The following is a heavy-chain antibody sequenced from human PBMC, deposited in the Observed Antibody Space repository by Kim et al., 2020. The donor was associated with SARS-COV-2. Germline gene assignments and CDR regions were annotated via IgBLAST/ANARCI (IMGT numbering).Heavy chain of an antibody. Sequence: SETLSLTCTVSGGSISSGGYYWSWIRQHPGKGLEWIGYIYYSGSTYYNPSLKSRVTISVDTSKNQFSLKLSSVTAADTAVYYCARVELYCSSTSCYALYFQHWGQGTLVTVSS. J-gene: IGHJ1*01. CDR3: ARVELYCSSTSCYALYFQH. CDR1: GGSISSGGYY. CDR2: IYYSGST. D-gene: IGHD2-2*01. V-gene: IGHV4-31*03.